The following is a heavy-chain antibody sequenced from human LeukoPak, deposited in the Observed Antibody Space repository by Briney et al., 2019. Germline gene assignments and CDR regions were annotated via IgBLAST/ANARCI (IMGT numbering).Heavy chain of an antibody. D-gene: IGHD2-8*01. Sequence: QPRRSLRLSSAASGFTFSSYAMSWVRQAPRKGMGWVSAISGSGGSTYYADSVKGRFTISRDNSKNTLYLQMNSLRAEDTAVYYCAKDSMVYAIADYWGQGTLVTVSP. CDR1: GFTFSSYA. V-gene: IGHV3-23*01. CDR2: ISGSGGST. J-gene: IGHJ4*02. CDR3: AKDSMVYAIADY.